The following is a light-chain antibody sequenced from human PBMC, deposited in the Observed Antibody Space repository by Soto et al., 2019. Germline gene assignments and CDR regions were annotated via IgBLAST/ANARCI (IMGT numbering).Light chain of an antibody. CDR1: QTVSTN. J-gene: IGKJ3*01. CDR3: QQNHSLPPLT. Sequence: EIVMTQSPDTLSVSPGDRATLSCRASQTVSTNLAWYQQKPGQAPRLLIYGASTRATGVPDRFSGSGSRTEFTLTISSLQSEDFLFYCCQQNHSLPPLTFGPVT. V-gene: IGKV3-15*01. CDR2: GAS.